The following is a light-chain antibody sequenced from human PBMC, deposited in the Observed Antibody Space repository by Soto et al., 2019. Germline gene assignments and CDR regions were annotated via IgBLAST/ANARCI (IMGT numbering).Light chain of an antibody. CDR3: QQYSSYPWT. J-gene: IGKJ1*01. Sequence: DIQMTQSPSTLSASVGDRVTITCRASQSISNWLAWYQQKPGKAPKVLIYKASSLESEVPSRFSGRGSGTEITLTIGSLQPYDFATYYCQQYSSYPWTFGQGTKVEIK. CDR2: KAS. V-gene: IGKV1-5*03. CDR1: QSISNW.